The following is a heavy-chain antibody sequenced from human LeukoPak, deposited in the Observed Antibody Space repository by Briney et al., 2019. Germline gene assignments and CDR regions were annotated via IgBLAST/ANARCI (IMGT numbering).Heavy chain of an antibody. J-gene: IGHJ6*03. D-gene: IGHD4-23*01. CDR1: GFTLRSYV. CDR3: AKDGNAHAYYFYHTDV. CDR2: ISGSGDST. Sequence: GGSLRLSCVASGFTLRSYVMNWVRQTPGKGLEWVSSISGSGDSTFYADSVKGRFTISRDNSKNTLDLQMNSLRAEDTAIYYCAKDGNAHAYYFYHTDVWGKGTTVTVSS. V-gene: IGHV3-23*01.